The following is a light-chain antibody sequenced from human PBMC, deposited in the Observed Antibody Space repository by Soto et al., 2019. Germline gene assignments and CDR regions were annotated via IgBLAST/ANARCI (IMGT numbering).Light chain of an antibody. V-gene: IGLV1-40*01. CDR3: QSYDSSLSAWV. CDR2: GNT. J-gene: IGLJ3*02. CDR1: SSNIGAGYD. Sequence: QSVLTQLPSVSGAPGQRVTISCTESSSNIGAGYDVHWYQQLPGTAPKLLIYGNTNRPSGVPDRFSGSKSGTSASLAITGLQAEDEADYYCQSYDSSLSAWVFGGGTKLTVL.